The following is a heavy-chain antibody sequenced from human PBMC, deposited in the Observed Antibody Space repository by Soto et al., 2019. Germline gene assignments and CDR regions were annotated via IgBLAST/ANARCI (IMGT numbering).Heavy chain of an antibody. CDR1: GGTFSNYL. Sequence: QVQLVQSGAEVKKPGSSVKVSCKTPGGTFSNYLVNWVRQAPGPGLEWMGRLIPILGRTDYTEKFQGRVTLTADKSTNTAYLELSSLRSVDTAVYYCARVYYDGGLTQYFQHWGQGTLIIVSS. D-gene: IGHD3-16*01. J-gene: IGHJ1*01. CDR2: LIPILGRT. CDR3: ARVYYDGGLTQYFQH. V-gene: IGHV1-69*08.